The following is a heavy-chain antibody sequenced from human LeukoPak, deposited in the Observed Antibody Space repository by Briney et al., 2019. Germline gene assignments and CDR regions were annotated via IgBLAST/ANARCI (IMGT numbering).Heavy chain of an antibody. CDR3: AKEEMATIGPSAFHI. V-gene: IGHV3-21*01. CDR2: ISSSSSYI. CDR1: GFTFSSYS. J-gene: IGHJ3*02. D-gene: IGHD5-24*01. Sequence: KPGGSLRLSCAASGFTFSSYSMNWVRQAPGKGLEWVSSISSSSSYIYYADSVKGRFTISRDNAKNSLYLQMNSLRAEDTAVYYCAKEEMATIGPSAFHIWGQGTMVTVSS.